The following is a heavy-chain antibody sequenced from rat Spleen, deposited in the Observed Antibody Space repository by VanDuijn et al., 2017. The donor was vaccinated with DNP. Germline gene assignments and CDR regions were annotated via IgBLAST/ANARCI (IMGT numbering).Heavy chain of an antibody. CDR1: GFTFSNYD. CDR3: ARPNYGGYEGWFAY. J-gene: IGHJ3*01. Sequence: EVQLVESGGGLVQPGRSLKLSCAASGFTFSNYDMAWVRQAPTKGLEWVAAISPSGGSTYYRDSVKGRFTVSRDNTKSSLYLQIDSLRSEDTATYYCARPNYGGYEGWFAYWGQGTLVTVSS. D-gene: IGHD1-11*01. CDR2: ISPSGGST. V-gene: IGHV5-25*01.